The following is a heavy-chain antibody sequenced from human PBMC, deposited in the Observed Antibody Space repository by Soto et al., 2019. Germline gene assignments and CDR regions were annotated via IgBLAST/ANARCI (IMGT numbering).Heavy chain of an antibody. V-gene: IGHV3-21*01. CDR3: ALPPGAAADYYGMDV. CDR1: GFTFSSYS. D-gene: IGHD6-13*01. J-gene: IGHJ6*02. CDR2: ISSSSSYI. Sequence: GGSLRLSCAASGFTFSSYSMNWVRQAPGKGLEWVSSISSSSSYIYYADSVKGRFTISRDNAKNSLYLQMNSLRAEDTAVYYCALPPGAAADYYGMDVWGQGTTVTVSS.